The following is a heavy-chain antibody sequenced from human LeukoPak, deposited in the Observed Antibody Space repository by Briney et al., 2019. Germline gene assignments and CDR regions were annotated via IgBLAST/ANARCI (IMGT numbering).Heavy chain of an antibody. Sequence: SQTLSLTCTVSGGSVNSGGYSWSWIRQHPGKGLEWMGYIYYSRSTYYNPSLKSRLSISMDTSKNQFSLNLTSVTGADTAVYYCARSGHSGYDFGYWGQGTLVTVSP. CDR3: ARSGHSGYDFGY. V-gene: IGHV4-31*03. CDR2: IYYSRST. D-gene: IGHD5-12*01. CDR1: GGSVNSGGYS. J-gene: IGHJ4*02.